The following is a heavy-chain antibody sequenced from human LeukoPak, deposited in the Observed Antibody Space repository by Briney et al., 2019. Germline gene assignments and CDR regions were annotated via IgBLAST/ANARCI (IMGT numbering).Heavy chain of an antibody. CDR3: TKGVRWPDR. J-gene: IGHJ4*02. CDR1: GFTFSDYA. D-gene: IGHD3-16*01. Sequence: GGSLRLSCTASGFTFSDYAVTWIRQAPGEGLEWVGSIRGKPYGGTTEYAASVKGRFIISRDDSKSIAYLQMNSLKTEDTAVYYSTKGVRWPDRWGQGTLITVSS. CDR2: IRGKPYGGTT. V-gene: IGHV3-49*03.